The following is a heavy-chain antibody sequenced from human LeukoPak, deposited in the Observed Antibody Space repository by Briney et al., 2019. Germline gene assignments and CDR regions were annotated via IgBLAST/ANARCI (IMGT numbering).Heavy chain of an antibody. V-gene: IGHV3-23*01. J-gene: IGHJ5*02. D-gene: IGHD4-11*01. CDR3: AKDLMTTVFYNWFDP. CDR2: ISATGGST. CDR1: GFTFSSYG. Sequence: GGSLGLSCAASGFTFSSYGITWVRQAPGKGLEWVSTISATGGSTYYAVSVKGRFTSSRDNSKNTLYLQMNSLRAEDTAVYYCAKDLMTTVFYNWFDPWGQGTLVTVSS.